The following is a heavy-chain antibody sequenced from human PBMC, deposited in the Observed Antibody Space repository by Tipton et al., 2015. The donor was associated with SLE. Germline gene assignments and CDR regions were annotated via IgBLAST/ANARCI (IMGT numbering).Heavy chain of an antibody. CDR2: IKQDGSDR. D-gene: IGHD3-22*01. CDR3: ARENYYAFDA. Sequence: SLRLSCAASGFTFSSYAMHWVRQAPGRGLEWVANIKQDGSDRSFADSVRGRLSISRDNAKNSLYLQMNSLRPEDTAVYYCARENYYAFDAWGQGTMVTVSS. J-gene: IGHJ3*01. CDR1: GFTFSSYA. V-gene: IGHV3-7*01.